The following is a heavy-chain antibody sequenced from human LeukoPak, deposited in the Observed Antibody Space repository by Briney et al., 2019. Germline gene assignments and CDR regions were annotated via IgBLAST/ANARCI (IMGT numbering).Heavy chain of an antibody. Sequence: VASVKVSCKASGYTFTGYYMHWVRQAPGQGLERMGWINPNSGGTNYAQKFQGRVTMTRDTSISTAYMELSRLRSDDTAVYYCASSSGYSYGTIDYWGQGTLVTVSS. D-gene: IGHD5-18*01. CDR3: ASSSGYSYGTIDY. J-gene: IGHJ4*02. V-gene: IGHV1-2*02. CDR2: INPNSGGT. CDR1: GYTFTGYY.